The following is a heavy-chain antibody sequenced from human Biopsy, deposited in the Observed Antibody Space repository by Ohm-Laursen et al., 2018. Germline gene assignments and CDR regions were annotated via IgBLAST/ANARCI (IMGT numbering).Heavy chain of an antibody. CDR2: INPGGNST. V-gene: IGHV1-46*01. CDR3: VLASFDY. J-gene: IGHJ4*02. CDR1: GYTFTTYY. Sequence: ATVKISCKASGYTFTTYYIHWVRQAPGQGLEGMGIINPGGNSTAYTQNFQGRVTMTWDTSTTTVYMELSSLRSEDTAVYYCVLASFDYWGQGTLVTVPS.